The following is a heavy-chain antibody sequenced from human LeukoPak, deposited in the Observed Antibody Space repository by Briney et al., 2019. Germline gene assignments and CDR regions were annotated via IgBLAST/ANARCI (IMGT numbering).Heavy chain of an antibody. D-gene: IGHD3-22*01. CDR2: IWYDGSNK. J-gene: IGHJ4*02. V-gene: IGHV3-33*01. CDR3: ARDLVRGNYYDSSGYQPQGFDY. Sequence: PGRSLRLSCAASGFTFGSYGMHWVRQAPGKGLEWVAVIWYDGSNKYYADSVKGRFTISRDNSKNTLYLQMNSLRAEDTAVYYCARDLVRGNYYDSSGYQPQGFDYWGQGTLVTVSS. CDR1: GFTFGSYG.